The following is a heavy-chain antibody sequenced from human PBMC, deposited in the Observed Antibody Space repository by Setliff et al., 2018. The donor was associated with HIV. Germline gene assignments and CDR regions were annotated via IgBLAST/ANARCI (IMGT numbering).Heavy chain of an antibody. CDR2: ISGSGGTI. D-gene: IGHD2-2*01. V-gene: IGHV3-48*03. J-gene: IGHJ3*02. CDR3: ARDSSSVFGAFDI. CDR1: GFIFVDYG. Sequence: GGSLRLSCKTSGFIFVDYGLTWVRQAPGKVLDWVSYISGSGGTIHYADSVKGRFTISRDNAKSSLYLQMNSLRGEDTAVYYCARDSSSVFGAFDIWGQGTVVTVSS.